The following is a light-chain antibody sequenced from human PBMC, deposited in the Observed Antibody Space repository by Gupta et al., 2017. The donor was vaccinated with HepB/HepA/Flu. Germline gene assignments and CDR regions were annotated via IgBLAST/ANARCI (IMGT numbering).Light chain of an antibody. CDR2: STS. CDR1: QDISSW. Sequence: IPMTQSPSSVSASVGDRVTITCRASQDISSWLAWYQQKPGEAPRLLIYSTSTLQSGVPSRFSGSGFGREFTLTISSLQPEDSATYYCLQPDSFPRSFGQGTKLEI. J-gene: IGKJ2*04. V-gene: IGKV1-12*01. CDR3: LQPDSFPRS.